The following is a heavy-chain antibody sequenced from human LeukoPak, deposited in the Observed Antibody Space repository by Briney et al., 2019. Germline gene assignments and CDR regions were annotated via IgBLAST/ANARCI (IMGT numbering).Heavy chain of an antibody. CDR2: IHYSGST. D-gene: IGHD4-11*01. V-gene: IGHV4-39*02. J-gene: IGHJ4*02. CDR1: GDSISSSSYS. CDR3: ARRVLTTVTTIADYFDF. Sequence: SETLSLTCTVSGDSISSSSYSWGWIRQPPGKGLEWIGTIHYSGSTYYNPSLKSRVAISVDTSKNHFSLNPNSVTAADAAVYYCARRVLTTVTTIADYFDFWGQGTLVTVSS.